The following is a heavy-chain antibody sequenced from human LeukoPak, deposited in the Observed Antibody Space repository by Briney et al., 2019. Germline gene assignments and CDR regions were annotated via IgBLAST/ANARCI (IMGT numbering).Heavy chain of an antibody. CDR3: ARPDQRGYTYGYSAFDI. J-gene: IGHJ3*02. V-gene: IGHV4-39*01. Sequence: SETLSLTCTVSGGSISSSNYYWGWIRQPPGKGLEWIGSIYYSGGTYYNPSLKSRVTISADTSKNQFSLKLSSVTAADTAVYYCARPDQRGYTYGYSAFDIWGQGTMVTVSS. CDR1: GGSISSSNYY. CDR2: IYYSGGT. D-gene: IGHD5-18*01.